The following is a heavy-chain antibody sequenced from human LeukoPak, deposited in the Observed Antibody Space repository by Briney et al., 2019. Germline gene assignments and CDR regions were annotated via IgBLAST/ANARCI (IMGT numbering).Heavy chain of an antibody. CDR1: GYSISSGCD. CDR3: ARLTSGQAFDY. Sequence: NTSETLSLTCTVSGYSISSGCDWGGSRHPPGKGLEWIGSIYHSGSTYYNPSLKSRVTISVDTSKNQFSLKLSSVTAADTAVYYCARLTSGQAFDYWGQGALVTVSS. V-gene: IGHV4-38-2*02. D-gene: IGHD1-26*01. CDR2: IYHSGST. J-gene: IGHJ4*02.